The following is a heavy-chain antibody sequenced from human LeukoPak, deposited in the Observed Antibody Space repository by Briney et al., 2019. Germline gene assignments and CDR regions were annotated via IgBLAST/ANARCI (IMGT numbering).Heavy chain of an antibody. CDR3: ASARSFDI. Sequence: GGSLRLSCAASGFTFSSYSMNWVRQSPGKGLEWVSYISSSSSTINYADSVKGRFTISRDNAKNSLYLQMNSLSAEDTAVYYCASARSFDIWGQGTMVTVSS. CDR2: ISSSSSTI. CDR1: GFTFSSYS. V-gene: IGHV3-48*01. J-gene: IGHJ3*02.